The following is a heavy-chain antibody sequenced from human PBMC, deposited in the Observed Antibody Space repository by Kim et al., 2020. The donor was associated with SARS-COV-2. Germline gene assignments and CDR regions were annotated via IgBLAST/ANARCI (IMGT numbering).Heavy chain of an antibody. Sequence: RSTIDSAESVKGRFTISRDNAKNPLYLQMNGLRAEDTAVYYCARRSPGMDVWGQGTTVTVSS. J-gene: IGHJ6*02. CDR2: RSTI. V-gene: IGHV3-48*01. CDR3: ARRSPGMDV.